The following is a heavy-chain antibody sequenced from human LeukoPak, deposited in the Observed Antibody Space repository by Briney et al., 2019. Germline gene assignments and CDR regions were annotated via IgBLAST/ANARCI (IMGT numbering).Heavy chain of an antibody. J-gene: IGHJ3*02. CDR1: GYSFTSYW. V-gene: IGHV5-51*01. CDR2: IYPGDSDT. CDR3: ARPSYYYDSSGYPPKGAFDN. Sequence: GESLKISCKGSGYSFTSYWIGWVRQMPGKGLEWMGIIYPGDSDTRYSPSFQGQVTISADKSISTAYLQWSSLKATDTAMYYCARPSYYYDSSGYPPKGAFDNWGQGTMVTVSS. D-gene: IGHD3-22*01.